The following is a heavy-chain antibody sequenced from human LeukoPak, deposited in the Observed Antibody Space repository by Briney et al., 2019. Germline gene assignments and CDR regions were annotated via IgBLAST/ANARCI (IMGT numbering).Heavy chain of an antibody. D-gene: IGHD6-6*01. CDR3: ARDLLRYSSSTQIDC. CDR2: ISSSSSTV. CDR1: GFTFSSYS. J-gene: IGHJ4*02. V-gene: IGHV3-48*04. Sequence: GGSLRLSCAASGFTFSSYSMNWVRQAPGKGLEWVSYISSSSSTVYYADSVKGRFTISRDNAKNSLYLQMNSLRAEDTAVYYCARDLLRYSSSTQIDCWGQGTLVTVSS.